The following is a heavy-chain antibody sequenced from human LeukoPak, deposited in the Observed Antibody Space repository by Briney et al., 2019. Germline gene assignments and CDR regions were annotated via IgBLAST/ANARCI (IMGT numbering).Heavy chain of an antibody. CDR2: ISDVGGKK. CDR3: AKELSITIFGVVIPYYYYGMDV. CDR1: GFTFSSYG. D-gene: IGHD3-3*01. Sequence: GRSLRLSCAASGFTFSSYGMHWVRQAPGKGLEWVAVISDVGGKKYYADSVKGRFTISRDNSKNTLYLQMNSLRAEDTAVYYCAKELSITIFGVVIPYYYYGMDVWGQGTTVTV. V-gene: IGHV3-30*18. J-gene: IGHJ6*02.